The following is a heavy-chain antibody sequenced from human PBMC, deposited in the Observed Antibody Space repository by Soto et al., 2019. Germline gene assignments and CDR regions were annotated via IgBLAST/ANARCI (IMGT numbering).Heavy chain of an antibody. J-gene: IGHJ4*02. V-gene: IGHV3-30*14. CDR1: RLTFTTTT. CDR2: MSYDGDIK. CDR3: AKDKTTGPPDFFDS. D-gene: IGHD3-3*01. Sequence: HPGGSLRLSCAASRLTFTTTTLHWVRQAPGKGLEWVAVMSYDGDIKLYTDSVRGRFTISRDNSKNILYLQMNDLRVEDTAIYYCAKDKTTGPPDFFDSWGPGTRVPAS.